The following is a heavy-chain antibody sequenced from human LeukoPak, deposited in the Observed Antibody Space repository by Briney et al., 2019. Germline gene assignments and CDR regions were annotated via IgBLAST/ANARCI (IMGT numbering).Heavy chain of an antibody. D-gene: IGHD1-26*01. CDR2: LDPEDGEM. CDR1: GYTLTELS. CDR3: ATGRTKWDLLNY. Sequence: GASVNVSCKVSGYTLTELSLHWVRQPPGKGREWMGGLDPEDGEMIYLQKFQGRVTMTGDASTDIAYMEMSSLRSEDTAVYYCATGRTKWDLLNYWGQGTLVTVSS. J-gene: IGHJ4*02. V-gene: IGHV1-24*01.